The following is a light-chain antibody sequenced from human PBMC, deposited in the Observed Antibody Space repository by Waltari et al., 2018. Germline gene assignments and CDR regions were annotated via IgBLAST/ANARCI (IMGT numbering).Light chain of an antibody. Sequence: QAALTQPRSVSGSPGQSVTISCTGTSSDIGGYNYVSWYQQHPGTAPKLMIYEVSKRPSGVSDRFSGSKSGNTASLTISGLQAEDEADYYCCSYAGSYTYIFGAGTRLTAL. CDR3: CSYAGSYTYI. J-gene: IGLJ1*01. V-gene: IGLV2-11*01. CDR2: EVS. CDR1: SSDIGGYNY.